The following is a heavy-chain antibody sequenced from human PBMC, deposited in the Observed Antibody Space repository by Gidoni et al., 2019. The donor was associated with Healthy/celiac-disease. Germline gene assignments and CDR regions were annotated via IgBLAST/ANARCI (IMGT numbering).Heavy chain of an antibody. D-gene: IGHD2-2*01. CDR3: ARDPRYCSSTSCSVSEYNWFDP. J-gene: IGHJ5*02. CDR2: ISDDGSNK. CDR1: GFTFSSYS. V-gene: IGHV3-30-3*01. Sequence: QVQLVESGGGVVQPGRSLRLSCAASGFTFSSYSIHWVRQAPGRGLAWVAVISDDGSNKYYADSVKGRFTISRDNSKNTLYLQMNSLRAEDTAVYYCARDPRYCSSTSCSVSEYNWFDPWGQGTLVTVSS.